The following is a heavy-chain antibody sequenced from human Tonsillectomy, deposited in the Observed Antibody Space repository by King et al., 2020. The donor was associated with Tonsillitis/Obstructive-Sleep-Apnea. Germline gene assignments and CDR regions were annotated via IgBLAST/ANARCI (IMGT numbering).Heavy chain of an antibody. D-gene: IGHD6-13*01. Sequence: VQLVESGGGLVKPGGSLRLSCAASGFTFSNAWMSWVRQAPGKGLEWVGQIKSKPNGGTTDYTTPVKGRFTISRDDSKNTVYLQMNSLKTEDTAVYYCTTDPGSSSNYWGQGTLVTVSS. CDR3: TTDPGSSSNY. CDR1: GFTFSNAW. CDR2: IKSKPNGGTT. J-gene: IGHJ4*02. V-gene: IGHV3-15*01.